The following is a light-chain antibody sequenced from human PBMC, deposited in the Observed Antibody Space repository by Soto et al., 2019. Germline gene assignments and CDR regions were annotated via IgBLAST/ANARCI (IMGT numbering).Light chain of an antibody. CDR3: HQHNSYSYT. V-gene: IGKV1-5*03. CDR1: QSISSW. Sequence: DIQMTQSPSTLSASAGDRVTITCRASQSISSWLAWYQQKPGQAPKLLIYKASSLESGVPSRFSGSGSGTEFTLTISSLQPDDFAAYYCHQHNSYSYTFGQGTKLEIK. J-gene: IGKJ2*01. CDR2: KAS.